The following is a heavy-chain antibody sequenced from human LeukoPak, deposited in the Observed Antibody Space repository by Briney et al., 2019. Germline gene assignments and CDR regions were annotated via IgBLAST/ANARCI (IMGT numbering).Heavy chain of an antibody. V-gene: IGHV4-59*01. CDR3: ARVRGGYTTYFDY. J-gene: IGHJ4*02. CDR1: GGSISSYY. CDR2: IYYSGST. Sequence: PSETLSLTCTVSGGSISSYYWSWIRQPPGKGLEWIGYIYYSGSTNYNPSLKSRVTISVDTSKNQFSLKLSSVTAADTAVYYCARVRGGYTTYFDYWGQGTLVTVSS. D-gene: IGHD3-16*02.